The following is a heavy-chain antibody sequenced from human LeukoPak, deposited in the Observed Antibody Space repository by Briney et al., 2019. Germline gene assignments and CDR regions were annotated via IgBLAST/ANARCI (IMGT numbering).Heavy chain of an antibody. J-gene: IGHJ5*02. CDR3: ATEVYCSSTSCQNWFDP. Sequence: ASVKVSCKVSGYTLTELSMHWVRQAPGKGLEWMRGFDPEDGETIYAQKFQGRVTMTEDTSTDTAYMELSSLRSEDTAVYYCATEVYCSSTSCQNWFDPWGQGTLVTVSS. CDR2: FDPEDGET. D-gene: IGHD2-2*01. V-gene: IGHV1-24*01. CDR1: GYTLTELS.